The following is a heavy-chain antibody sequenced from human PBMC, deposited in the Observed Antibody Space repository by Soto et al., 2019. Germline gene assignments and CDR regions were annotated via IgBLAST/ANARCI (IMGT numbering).Heavy chain of an antibody. CDR1: RFTFSGYS. Sequence: EVQLLESGGGLVQPGGSLRLSCAASRFTFSGYSMSWVCQAPGKGLEWVSGISGSGGSTYYADSVTGRFTISRDNSECTLFLQMNSLRAEETALYCCAKAYGDTWKHYCFDYWGQATLVTVSS. CDR2: ISGSGGST. D-gene: IGHD3-3*02. CDR3: AKAYGDTWKHYCFDY. V-gene: IGHV3-23*01. J-gene: IGHJ4*02.